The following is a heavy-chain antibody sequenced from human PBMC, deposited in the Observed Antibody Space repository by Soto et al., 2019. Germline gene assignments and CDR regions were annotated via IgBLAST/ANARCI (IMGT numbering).Heavy chain of an antibody. D-gene: IGHD1-1*01. CDR1: GGTFSSYA. CDR2: IIPIFGTA. CDR3: ARGRTNEGYYYYGMDV. J-gene: IGHJ6*02. Sequence: QVQLVQSGAEVKKPGSSVKVSCKASGGTFSSYAISWVRQAPGQGLDWMGGIIPIFGTANYAQKFQGRVTITADDSTSTAYMELSSLRSEDTAVYYCARGRTNEGYYYYGMDVWGQGTTVTVSS. V-gene: IGHV1-69*01.